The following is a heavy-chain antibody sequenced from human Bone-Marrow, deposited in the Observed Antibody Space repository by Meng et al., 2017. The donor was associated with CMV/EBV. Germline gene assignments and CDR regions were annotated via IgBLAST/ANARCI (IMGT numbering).Heavy chain of an antibody. CDR1: GYTFTSYG. Sequence: QVDWVKSGAEVKKPGASVKVSFKASGYTFTSYGISWVRQAPGQGLEWMGWVNSKNEATNYARKFQGRVSMTRDTSISTAHMELSRLMSDDTAVYYCVRSSGWSLFDYWGQGTLVTVSS. CDR2: VNSKNEAT. J-gene: IGHJ4*02. V-gene: IGHV1-2*02. D-gene: IGHD6-19*01. CDR3: VRSSGWSLFDY.